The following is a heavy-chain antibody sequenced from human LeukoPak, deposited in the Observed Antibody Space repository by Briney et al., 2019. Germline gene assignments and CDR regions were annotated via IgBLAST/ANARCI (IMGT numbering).Heavy chain of an antibody. V-gene: IGHV3-21*01. Sequence: GGSLRLSCAASGFTFSSYSMNWVRQAPGKGLEWVSSISGGSTFIDYADSVKGRFTTSRDNSKNTLYLQMNSLRAEDTAVYYCAKDTLPSYSPGYFQHWGQGTLVTVSS. CDR1: GFTFSSYS. CDR3: AKDTLPSYSPGYFQH. D-gene: IGHD2-15*01. CDR2: ISGGSTFI. J-gene: IGHJ1*01.